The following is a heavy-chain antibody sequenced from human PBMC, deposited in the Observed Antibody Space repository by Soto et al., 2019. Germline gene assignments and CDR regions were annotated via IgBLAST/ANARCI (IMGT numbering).Heavy chain of an antibody. D-gene: IGHD3-3*01. J-gene: IGHJ6*03. Sequence: PSETLSLTCAVSGGSFSGYYWSWIRQPPGKGLEWIGEINHSGSTNYNPSLKSRVTISVDTSKSQFSLKLSSVTAADTAIYYCARGVSNYDFWSGYSHYYYYMDVWGKGTTVTVSS. CDR3: ARGVSNYDFWSGYSHYYYYMDV. V-gene: IGHV4-34*01. CDR2: INHSGST. CDR1: GGSFSGYY.